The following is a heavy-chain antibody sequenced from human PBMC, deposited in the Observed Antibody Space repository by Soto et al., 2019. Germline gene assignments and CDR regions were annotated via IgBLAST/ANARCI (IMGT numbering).Heavy chain of an antibody. CDR3: AKDIPWNTRHYYYGMDV. J-gene: IGHJ6*02. Sequence: QVQLVESGGGVVQPGRSLRLSCAASGFTFSSYGMHWVRQAPGKGLEWVAVISYDGSNKYYADSVKGRFTISRDNSKNTLYLQMNSLRAEDTAVYYCAKDIPWNTRHYYYGMDVWGQGTTVTVSS. CDR2: ISYDGSNK. D-gene: IGHD1-1*01. CDR1: GFTFSSYG. V-gene: IGHV3-30*18.